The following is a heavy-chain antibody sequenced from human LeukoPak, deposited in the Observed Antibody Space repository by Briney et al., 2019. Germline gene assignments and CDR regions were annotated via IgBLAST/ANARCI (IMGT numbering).Heavy chain of an antibody. D-gene: IGHD3-10*02. Sequence: PSETLSLTCTVSGYSISSGYYWGWIRQPPGKGLEWIGSIYHSGSTYYNPSLKSRVTISVDTSKNQFSLKLSSVTAADTAVYYCARDPGYYVTPWFDPWGQGTLVTVSS. J-gene: IGHJ5*02. CDR2: IYHSGST. CDR1: GYSISSGYY. CDR3: ARDPGYYVTPWFDP. V-gene: IGHV4-38-2*02.